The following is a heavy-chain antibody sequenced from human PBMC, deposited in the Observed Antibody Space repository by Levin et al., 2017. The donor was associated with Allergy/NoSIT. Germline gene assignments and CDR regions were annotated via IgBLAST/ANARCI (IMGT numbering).Heavy chain of an antibody. V-gene: IGHV3-9*01. CDR2: ISWNSGSI. Sequence: SCAASGFTFDDYAMHWVRQAPGKGLEWVSGISWNSGSIGYADSVKGRFTISRDNAKNSLYLQMNSLRAEDTALYYCAKDETAAAGGFVDYWGQGTLVTVSS. CDR1: GFTFDDYA. CDR3: AKDETAAAGGFVDY. J-gene: IGHJ4*02. D-gene: IGHD6-13*01.